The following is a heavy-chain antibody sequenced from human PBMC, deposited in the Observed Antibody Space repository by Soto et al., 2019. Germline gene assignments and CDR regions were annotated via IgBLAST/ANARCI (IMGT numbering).Heavy chain of an antibody. CDR2: ISGTGCTT. CDR3: ARAPMERYFDWYFDH. D-gene: IGHD3-9*01. J-gene: IGHJ4*02. CDR1: GFTFRSHA. V-gene: IGHV3-23*01. Sequence: EVQLLESGGGLVQPGGSLRLSCVGSGFTFRSHALTWVRQSPGKGLEWVAGISGTGCTTYYGDSMRGRFTISRDNSKETLNLQMDSLRPEDTAIYFCARAPMERYFDWYFDHWGQGSLVIVTS.